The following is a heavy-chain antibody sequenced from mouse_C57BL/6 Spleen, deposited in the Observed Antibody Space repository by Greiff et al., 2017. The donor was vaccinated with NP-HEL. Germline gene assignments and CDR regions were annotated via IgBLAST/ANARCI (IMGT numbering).Heavy chain of an antibody. J-gene: IGHJ3*01. CDR2: INPSSGYT. Sequence: QVQLQQSGAELARPGASVKMSCKASGYTFTSYSMHWVKQRPGQGLEWIGYINPSSGYTKYNQKFKDKATLTVDKSSSTAYMQLSSLTSEDSAVYYCAESDDYEGWFAYWGQGTLVTVSA. V-gene: IGHV1-4*01. CDR3: AESDDYEGWFAY. CDR1: GYTFTSYS. D-gene: IGHD2-4*01.